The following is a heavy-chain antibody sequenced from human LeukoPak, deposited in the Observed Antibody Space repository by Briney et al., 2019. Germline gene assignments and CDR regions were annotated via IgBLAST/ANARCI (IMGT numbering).Heavy chain of an antibody. CDR1: GFTFSSYG. CDR3: ARLTYYYDSSGYEDYYYYMDV. V-gene: IGHV3-23*01. D-gene: IGHD3-22*01. CDR2: ISGSGGST. Sequence: PGGSLRLSCAASGFTFSSYGMSWVRQAPGKGLEWVSAISGSGGSTYYADSVKGRFTISRDNSKNTLYLQMNSLRAEDTAVYYCARLTYYYDSSGYEDYYYYMDVWGKGTTVTVSS. J-gene: IGHJ6*03.